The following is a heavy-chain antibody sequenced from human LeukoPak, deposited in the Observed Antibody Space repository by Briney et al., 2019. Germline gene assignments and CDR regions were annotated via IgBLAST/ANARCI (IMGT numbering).Heavy chain of an antibody. CDR3: AKDRVGITIFGVVTN. CDR1: GFTFSSYA. Sequence: GGPLRLSCAASGFTFSSYAMSWVRQAPGKGLEWVSAISGSGGSTYYADSVKGRFTISRDNSKNTLYLQMNSLRAEDTAVYYCAKDRVGITIFGVVTNWGQGTLVTVSS. V-gene: IGHV3-23*01. D-gene: IGHD3-3*01. J-gene: IGHJ4*02. CDR2: ISGSGGST.